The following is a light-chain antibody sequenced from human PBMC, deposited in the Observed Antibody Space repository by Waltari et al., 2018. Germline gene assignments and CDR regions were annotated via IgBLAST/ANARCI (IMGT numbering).Light chain of an antibody. CDR1: SSYVGAYNY. J-gene: IGLJ2*01. CDR2: DVN. Sequence: QSALSPPRSVSGSPGQSVTIPCTGTSSYVGAYNYVPWYQQHPGKAPKRMVYDVNKRPAGVPDRFSGSKSGNTASLTISGLQAEDEADYHCCSYAGNYTLIFGGGTKLTVL. V-gene: IGLV2-11*01. CDR3: CSYAGNYTLI.